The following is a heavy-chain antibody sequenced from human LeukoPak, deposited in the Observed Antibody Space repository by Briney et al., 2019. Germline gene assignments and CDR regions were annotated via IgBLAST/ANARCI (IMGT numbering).Heavy chain of an antibody. V-gene: IGHV4-39*01. D-gene: IGHD3-3*01. CDR3: ARLRLLEDAFDI. CDR1: GGSISSSSYY. Sequence: SETLSLTCTVSGGSISSSSYYWGWIRQPPGKGLEWIGSIYYSGSTYYNPSLKSRVTISVDTSKNQFSLKLSSVTAADTAVYYCARLRLLEDAFDIWGPGTIVTVSS. J-gene: IGHJ3*02. CDR2: IYYSGST.